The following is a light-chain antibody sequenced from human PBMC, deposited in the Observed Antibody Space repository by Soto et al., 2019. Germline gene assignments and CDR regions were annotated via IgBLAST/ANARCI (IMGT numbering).Light chain of an antibody. CDR2: DAS. J-gene: IGKJ2*01. CDR3: QQLSNYGYT. Sequence: EIVLTQSPATLSLSPGERATLSCRASQGVSSYLAWYQQKPGQALRLLIYDASTRATGIPARFSGSGSGTVFTLTISSLEPEEFAVYYCQQLSNYGYTFGQGTKLEIK. V-gene: IGKV3D-11*01. CDR1: QGVSSY.